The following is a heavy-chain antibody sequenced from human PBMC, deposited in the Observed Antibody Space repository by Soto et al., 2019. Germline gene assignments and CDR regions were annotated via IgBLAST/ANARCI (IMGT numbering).Heavy chain of an antibody. D-gene: IGHD3-9*01. V-gene: IGHV4-34*01. Sequence: TLSLTCAVYGGSFSGYYWSWIRQPPGKGLEWIGEINHSGSTNYNPSLKSRVTISVDTSKNQFSLKLSSVTAADTAVYYCARDYDILTGYSHWGQGTLVTVSS. CDR1: GGSFSGYY. J-gene: IGHJ4*02. CDR3: ARDYDILTGYSH. CDR2: INHSGST.